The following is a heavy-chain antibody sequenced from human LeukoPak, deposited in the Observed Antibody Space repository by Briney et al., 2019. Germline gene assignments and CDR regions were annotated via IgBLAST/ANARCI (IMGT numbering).Heavy chain of an antibody. Sequence: SETLSLTCTVSGGSIKNYYWTWLRQPPGKGLEWIGHIYYSGSTSSNPSLKSRVTISLDTSKNQFSLRLKYVTAADTAVYYCARDVPRGTGYMDVWGKGTTVTVSS. V-gene: IGHV4-59*01. J-gene: IGHJ6*03. D-gene: IGHD3-10*01. CDR1: GGSIKNYY. CDR2: IYYSGST. CDR3: ARDVPRGTGYMDV.